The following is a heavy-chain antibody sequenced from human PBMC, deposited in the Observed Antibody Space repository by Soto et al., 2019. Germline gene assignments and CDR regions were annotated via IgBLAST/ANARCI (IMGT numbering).Heavy chain of an antibody. Sequence: SETLSLTCTVSGGSISSYYWSWIRQPPGKGLEWIGYIYYSGSTNYNPSLKSRVTISVDTSKNQCSLKLSSVTAADTAVYYCARDLRFDYGGHGDYGMDVWGQGTTVTVSS. V-gene: IGHV4-59*01. CDR1: GGSISSYY. CDR3: ARDLRFDYGGHGDYGMDV. D-gene: IGHD4-17*01. J-gene: IGHJ6*02. CDR2: IYYSGST.